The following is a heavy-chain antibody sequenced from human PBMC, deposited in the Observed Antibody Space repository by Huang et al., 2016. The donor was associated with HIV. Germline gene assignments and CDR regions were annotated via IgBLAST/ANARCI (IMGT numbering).Heavy chain of an antibody. V-gene: IGHV3-23*01. J-gene: IGHJ1*01. CDR2: SSGSGGST. D-gene: IGHD3-3*02. CDR3: AKPPSISSKYFQH. CDR1: GFTFSSYA. Sequence: EVQLLESGGGLVQPGGSLRLSCAASGFTFSSYAMSWVRRAPGKGLEWGSGSSGSGGSTYYADSVKGRFTISRDNSKNTLYLQMNSLRAEDTAVYYCAKPPSISSKYFQHWGQGTLVTVSS.